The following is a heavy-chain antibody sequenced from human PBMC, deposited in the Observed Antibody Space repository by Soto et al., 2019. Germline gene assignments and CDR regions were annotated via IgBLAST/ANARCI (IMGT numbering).Heavy chain of an antibody. V-gene: IGHV1-8*01. CDR2: MNPNLGNT. J-gene: IGHJ4*02. Sequence: GASVKVSCKASGYTFTSYDINWVRQATGQGLEWMGRMNPNLGNTNYAQKFQGRVTMTRDNSTSTAYMELSSLRSEDTAVYYCARGAEGILDYWGQGTLVTVSS. CDR3: ARGAEGILDY. CDR1: GYTFTSYD.